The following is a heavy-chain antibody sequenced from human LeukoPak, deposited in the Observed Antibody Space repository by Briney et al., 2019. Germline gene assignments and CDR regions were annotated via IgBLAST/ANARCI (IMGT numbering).Heavy chain of an antibody. D-gene: IGHD1-26*01. CDR2: TSGSAGST. CDR3: ARVYSYSDPMDH. J-gene: IGHJ4*02. V-gene: IGHV3-23*01. Sequence: GGTLRLSCAASGFTFSNYGVTWVRQAPGKGLEWVSATSGSAGSTYYADSVKGRFTISRDNSKNTLCLQMNSLRVEDTAIYYCARVYSYSDPMDHWGQGTLVTVSS. CDR1: GFTFSNYG.